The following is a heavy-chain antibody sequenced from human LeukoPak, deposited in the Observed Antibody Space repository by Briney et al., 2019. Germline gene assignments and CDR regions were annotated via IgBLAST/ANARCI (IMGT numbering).Heavy chain of an antibody. D-gene: IGHD2-2*01. CDR3: ARDRGRRCQLHWGAFDY. V-gene: IGHV3-33*01. Sequence: PGRSLRLSCAASGFTFSSYGMHWVRQAPGKGLEWVAVIWYDGSNKYYADSVKGRFTISRDNSKNTLYLQMNSLRAEDTAVYYCARDRGRRCQLHWGAFDYWGQGTLVTVSS. CDR1: GFTFSSYG. CDR2: IWYDGSNK. J-gene: IGHJ4*02.